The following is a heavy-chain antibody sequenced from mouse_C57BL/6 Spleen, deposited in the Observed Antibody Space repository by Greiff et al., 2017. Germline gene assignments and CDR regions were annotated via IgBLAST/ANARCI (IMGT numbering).Heavy chain of an antibody. CDR1: GYSFTGYY. V-gene: IGHV1-42*01. CDR2: INPSTGGT. J-gene: IGHJ4*01. Sequence: EVQLQQSGPELVKPGASVKISCKASGYSFTGYYMNWVKQSPEKSLEWIGEINPSTGGTTYNQKFKAKATLTVDKSSSTAYMQLKSLTSEDSAVYYYARSPLYGSSYDYAMDYWGQGTSVTVSS. D-gene: IGHD1-1*01. CDR3: ARSPLYGSSYDYAMDY.